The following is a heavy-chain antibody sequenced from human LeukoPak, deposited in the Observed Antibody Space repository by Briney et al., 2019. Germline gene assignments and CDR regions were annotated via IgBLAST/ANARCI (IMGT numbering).Heavy chain of an antibody. Sequence: PGGSLSLSCAASGFTLSNAWMTWVRQAPGKGLEWVSIIYSGGNTYYADSVKGRFTISRDNSKNTLYLQMNRLRPEDTAVYYCARGTVTAPDYWGQGTLVTVSS. J-gene: IGHJ4*02. CDR3: ARGTVTAPDY. D-gene: IGHD2-21*02. V-gene: IGHV3-53*01. CDR2: IYSGGNT. CDR1: GFTLSNAW.